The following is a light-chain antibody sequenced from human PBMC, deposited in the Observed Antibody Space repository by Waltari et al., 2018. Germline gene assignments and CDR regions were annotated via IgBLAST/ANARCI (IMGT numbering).Light chain of an antibody. CDR3: QQYDSNSGVFT. V-gene: IGKV1-5*03. CDR1: QTISSW. Sequence: DIQMTQSPPTLSASVGDRVTNTCRASQTISSWLAWYQQKPGKAPKLLIYKASTLESGVPSRFSGSGSGTEFTLIISSLQPDDFATYYCQQYDSNSGVFTFGPGTKVDIK. CDR2: KAS. J-gene: IGKJ3*01.